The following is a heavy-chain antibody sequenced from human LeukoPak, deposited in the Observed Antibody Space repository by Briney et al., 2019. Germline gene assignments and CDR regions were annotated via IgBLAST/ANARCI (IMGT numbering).Heavy chain of an antibody. CDR2: ISGSGGST. V-gene: IGHV3-23*01. Sequence: GGSLRLSCAASGFTFSSYSMNWVRQAPGKGLEWVSAISGSGGSTYYADSVKGRFTISRDNSKNTLYLQMNSLRAEDTAVYYCARQARGIAGGYFDYWGQGTLVTVSS. D-gene: IGHD6-13*01. CDR1: GFTFSSYS. J-gene: IGHJ4*02. CDR3: ARQARGIAGGYFDY.